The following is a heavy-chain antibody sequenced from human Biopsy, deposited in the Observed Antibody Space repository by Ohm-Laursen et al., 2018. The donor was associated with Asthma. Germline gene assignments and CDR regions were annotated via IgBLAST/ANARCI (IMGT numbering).Heavy chain of an antibody. Sequence: SLRLSCAASVSSFSIFATHWVWQGPRQGLERVGVISKDASTQDYADSVKGRFTMARDNSKNKLDLQMNSLREEDSAVYYCVRGGTDDAFDIWGQGTVVSVSS. V-gene: IGHV3-30*01. CDR3: VRGGTDDAFDI. CDR1: VSSFSIFA. D-gene: IGHD1-1*01. J-gene: IGHJ3*02. CDR2: ISKDASTQ.